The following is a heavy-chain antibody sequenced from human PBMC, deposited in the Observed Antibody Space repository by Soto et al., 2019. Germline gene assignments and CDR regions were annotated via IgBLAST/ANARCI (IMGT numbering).Heavy chain of an antibody. CDR2: IIPILGTP. Sequence: GAPVEGSREDSGYIFNGKYMYWVRQAPGKGLEWMGVIIPILGTPKYAQDFQDRVTITADETMSTVYMDLSSLRSEDTAVYYCAREAASPNYYFYGMDVWGQGTTVTVSS. D-gene: IGHD2-2*01. CDR1: GYIFNGKY. V-gene: IGHV1-69*13. J-gene: IGHJ6*02. CDR3: AREAASPNYYFYGMDV.